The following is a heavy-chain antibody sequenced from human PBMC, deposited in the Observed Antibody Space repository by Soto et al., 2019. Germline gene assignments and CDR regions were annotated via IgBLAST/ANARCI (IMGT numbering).Heavy chain of an antibody. V-gene: IGHV3-48*01. CDR3: ARDITMVRGVISRGRSYYMDV. Sequence: AGGSLRLSCAASGFTFSSYSMNWVRQAPGKGQEWVSYISSSSSTIYYADSVKGRFTISRDNAKNSLYLQMNSLRAEDTAVYYCARDITMVRGVISRGRSYYMDVWGKGTTVTVSS. D-gene: IGHD3-10*01. CDR1: GFTFSSYS. J-gene: IGHJ6*03. CDR2: ISSSSSTI.